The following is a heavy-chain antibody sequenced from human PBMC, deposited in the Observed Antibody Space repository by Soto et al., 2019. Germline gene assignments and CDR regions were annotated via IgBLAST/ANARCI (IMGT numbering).Heavy chain of an antibody. CDR3: ARQRRDFDY. V-gene: IGHV4-59*08. Sequence: QVQLQESGPGLVKPSEPLSLTCTVSVGSISGYYWSWIRQPPGKGLQWIGYIYSSGSTNYNPSLNSRVTISVDTSKNQFSLNLSSVTAADTAVYYCARQRRDFDYWGQGSLVTVSS. J-gene: IGHJ4*02. CDR2: IYSSGST. CDR1: VGSISGYY.